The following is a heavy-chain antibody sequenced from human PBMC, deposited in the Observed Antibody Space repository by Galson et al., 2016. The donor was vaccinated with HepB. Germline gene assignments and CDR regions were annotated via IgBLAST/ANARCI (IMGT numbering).Heavy chain of an antibody. J-gene: IGHJ4*02. CDR2: ISSSGSII. V-gene: IGHV3-11*01. Sequence: SLRLSCAASEFTFSDYYMSWIRQAPGKGLEWLSYISSSGSIIYYADSVKGRFTTSRDNAKNSLYLQMSSLRAEDTAVYYCARQPDFWSGYYTQYRGYFDYWGQGTLVTVSS. CDR1: EFTFSDYY. D-gene: IGHD3-3*01. CDR3: ARQPDFWSGYYTQYRGYFDY.